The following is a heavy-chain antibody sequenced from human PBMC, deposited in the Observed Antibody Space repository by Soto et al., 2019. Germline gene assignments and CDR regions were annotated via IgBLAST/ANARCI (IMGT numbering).Heavy chain of an antibody. CDR1: GYTFTSYG. D-gene: IGHD3-10*01. Sequence: GASVKVSCKASGYTFTSYGISWVRQAPGQGLEWMGWISAYNGNTNYAQKLQGRVTMTTDTSTSTAYMELRGLRSDDTAVYYCARGFGQYGSGSYSSDYWGQGTLVTVSS. CDR2: ISAYNGNT. V-gene: IGHV1-18*01. J-gene: IGHJ4*02. CDR3: ARGFGQYGSGSYSSDY.